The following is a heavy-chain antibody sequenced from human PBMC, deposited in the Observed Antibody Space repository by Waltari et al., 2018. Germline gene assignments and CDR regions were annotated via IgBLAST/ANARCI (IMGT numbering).Heavy chain of an antibody. J-gene: IGHJ4*02. D-gene: IGHD3-16*01. CDR1: GLPFGTYG. V-gene: IGHV3-23*01. CDR3: ATFKGDY. CDR2: ISGSGTGT. Sequence: EVQLLESGGGLVQPGGSLGLSGAASGLPFGTYGMGWVRQVPGKGLEWVSSISGSGTGTYYADSAKGRFTISRDNSKNTLYLQMNSLRAEDTALYYCATFKGDYWGQGTLVTVSS.